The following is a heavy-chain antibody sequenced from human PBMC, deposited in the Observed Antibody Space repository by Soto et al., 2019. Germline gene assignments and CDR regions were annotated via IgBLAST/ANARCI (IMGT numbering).Heavy chain of an antibody. V-gene: IGHV3-30-3*01. Sequence: QVQLVESGGGVVQPGRSLRLSCAASGFTFSSYAMHWVRQAPGKGLEWVAVISYDGSNKYYADSVKGRFTFSRDNSKNTLYLQMNSLRAEDTAVYYCARTPSRVLIAVAGILDYWGQGTLVTVSS. CDR2: ISYDGSNK. CDR3: ARTPSRVLIAVAGILDY. J-gene: IGHJ4*02. D-gene: IGHD6-19*01. CDR1: GFTFSSYA.